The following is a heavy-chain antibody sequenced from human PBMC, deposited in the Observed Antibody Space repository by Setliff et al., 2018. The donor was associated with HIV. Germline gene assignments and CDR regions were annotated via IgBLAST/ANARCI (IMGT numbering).Heavy chain of an antibody. CDR1: GYSISSGCY. V-gene: IGHV4-38-2*01. J-gene: IGHJ4*02. D-gene: IGHD3-3*01. CDR3: ARHRVRDAWRGLGGTFDY. CDR2: MYNTGSS. Sequence: PSETLSLTCAVSGYSISSGCYWGWIRQPPGKGLEGIGSMYNTGSSYYNPSLKSRVTISVDTSKTHFSLKLRSKTAADTAMYYCARHRVRDAWRGLGGTFDYWGQGTRVTVSS.